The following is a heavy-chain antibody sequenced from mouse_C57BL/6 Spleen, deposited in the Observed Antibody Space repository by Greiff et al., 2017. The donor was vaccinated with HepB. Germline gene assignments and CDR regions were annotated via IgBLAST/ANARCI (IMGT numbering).Heavy chain of an antibody. CDR1: GYTFTDYY. J-gene: IGHJ4*01. D-gene: IGHD2-2*01. Sequence: EVHLVESGPELVKPGASVKISCKASGYTFTDYYMNWVKQSHGKSLEWIGDINPNNGGTSYNQKFKGKATLTVDKSSSTAYMELRSLTSEDSAVYYCAVYGYDGGYYYAMDYWGQGTSVTVSS. CDR2: INPNNGGT. V-gene: IGHV1-26*01. CDR3: AVYGYDGGYYYAMDY.